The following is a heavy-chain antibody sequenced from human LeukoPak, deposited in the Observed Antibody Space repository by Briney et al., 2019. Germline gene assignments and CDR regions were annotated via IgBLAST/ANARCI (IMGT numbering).Heavy chain of an antibody. CDR2: INSDGSST. CDR3: ARDGGYSVDY. D-gene: IGHD5-12*01. CDR1: GFTFSSYW. J-gene: IGHJ4*02. Sequence: PGGSLRLSCAASGFTFSSYWMHWVRQAPGKGLVWVSLINSDGSSTSYADSVKGRFTISRDNAKNTLYLQMNSLRAEDTALYYCARDGGYSVDYWGQGTLVTVSS. V-gene: IGHV3-74*01.